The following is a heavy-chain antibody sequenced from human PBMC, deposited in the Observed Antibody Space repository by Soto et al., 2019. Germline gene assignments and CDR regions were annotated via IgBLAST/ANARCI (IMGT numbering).Heavy chain of an antibody. CDR3: AREELGGGREMWCDP. D-gene: IGHD1-26*01. J-gene: IGHJ5*02. V-gene: IGHV3-33*01. CDR1: GFTFSSYG. Sequence: QVQLVESGGGVVQPGRSLRLSCAASGFTFSSYGMHWVRQAPGKGLEWVAVIWYDGSNKYYADSVKGRFTISRDNSKNTLYLQMNGLRAEDTAVYYCAREELGGGREMWCDPWGQGTLVTVSS. CDR2: IWYDGSNK.